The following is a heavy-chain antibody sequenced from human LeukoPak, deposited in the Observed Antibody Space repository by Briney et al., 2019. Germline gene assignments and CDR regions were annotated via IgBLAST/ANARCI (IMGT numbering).Heavy chain of an antibody. CDR3: GGGRGYYDFSTNSSSYSAMDV. J-gene: IGHJ6*02. V-gene: IGHV1-18*01. CDR1: GYTFHGYC. Sequence: GASVNVSCKASGYTFHGYCVSWVRQAPGQGREWMEWISAYTGKTHHAQKLQGRGSITADTSTDVALIELGSLTCDGTGVIFFGGGRGYYDFSTNSSSYSAMDVRGQGTTVIVSS. CDR2: ISAYTGKT. D-gene: IGHD3-3*01.